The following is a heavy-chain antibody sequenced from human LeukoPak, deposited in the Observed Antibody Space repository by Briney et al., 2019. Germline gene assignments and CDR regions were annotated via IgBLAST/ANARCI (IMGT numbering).Heavy chain of an antibody. V-gene: IGHV3-30*02. Sequence: SGGSLRLSCAASGFTFGTYGMHWVRQAPGKGLEWVAFIRYGGSTKYYADSVEGRFTISRDNSKNTLYLQMNSLRAQDTAVYYCAKSLAEAHTYFDYWGQGTLVTVSS. CDR3: AKSLAEAHTYFDY. J-gene: IGHJ4*02. CDR2: IRYGGSTK. CDR1: GFTFGTYG.